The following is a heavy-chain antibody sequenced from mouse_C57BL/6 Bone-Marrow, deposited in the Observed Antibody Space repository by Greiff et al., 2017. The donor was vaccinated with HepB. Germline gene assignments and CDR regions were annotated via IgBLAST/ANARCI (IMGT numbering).Heavy chain of an antibody. V-gene: IGHV14-4*01. J-gene: IGHJ3*01. CDR1: GFNIKDDY. CDR3: TSNYRGFAY. Sequence: VQLKQSGAELVRPGASVKLSCTASGFNIKDDYMHWVKQRPEQGLEWIGWIDPENGDTEYASKFQGKATITADTSSNTAYLQLSSLTSEDTAVYYCTSNYRGFAYWGRGTLVTVSA. D-gene: IGHD1-1*02. CDR2: IDPENGDT.